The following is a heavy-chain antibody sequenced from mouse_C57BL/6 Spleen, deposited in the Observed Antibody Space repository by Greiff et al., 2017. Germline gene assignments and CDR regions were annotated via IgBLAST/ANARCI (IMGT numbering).Heavy chain of an antibody. CDR1: GYTFTSYW. V-gene: IGHV1-64*01. D-gene: IGHD1-1*01. CDR3: ALYYYGSSDDAMDY. J-gene: IGHJ4*01. CDR2: IHPNSGST. Sequence: QVQLQQPGAELVKPGASVKLSCKASGYTFTSYWMHWVKQRPGQGLEWIGMIHPNSGSTNYNEKFKSKATLTVDKSSSTAYMQLSSLTSEDSAVYYCALYYYGSSDDAMDYWGQGTSVTVSS.